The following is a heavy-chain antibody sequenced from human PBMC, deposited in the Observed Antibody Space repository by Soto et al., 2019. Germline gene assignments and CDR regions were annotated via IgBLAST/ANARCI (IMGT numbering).Heavy chain of an antibody. J-gene: IGHJ5*02. CDR2: MYSSGTT. CDR1: GASIASGGFY. Sequence: QVQLQESGPGLVKPSQTLSLTCTVSGASIASGGFYWAWIRHYPGLGLVWIGSMYSSGTTYYNPSLRSRITMSLDTSKNQFSLELSSVSAADTAVYYCARDRGSVSGYDYMSWGRGTLVTVSS. CDR3: ARDRGSVSGYDYMS. V-gene: IGHV4-31*03. D-gene: IGHD5-12*01.